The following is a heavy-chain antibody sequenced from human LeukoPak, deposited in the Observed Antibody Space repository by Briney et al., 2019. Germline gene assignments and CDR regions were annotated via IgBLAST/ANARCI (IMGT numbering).Heavy chain of an antibody. CDR1: GFTFDDYA. CDR3: ARKKTRGLDY. J-gene: IGHJ4*02. Sequence: GGSLRLSCAASGFTFDDYAMSWVRQAPGKGLEWVSGINWNAGSTGYADSVKGRLTISRDNAKNSLYLQMNSLRAEDTAIYYCARKKTRGLDYWGQGTLVTVSS. V-gene: IGHV3-20*04. D-gene: IGHD3-10*01. CDR2: INWNAGST.